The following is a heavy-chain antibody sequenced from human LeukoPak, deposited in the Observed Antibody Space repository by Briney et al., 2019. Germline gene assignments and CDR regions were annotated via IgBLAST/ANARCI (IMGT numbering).Heavy chain of an antibody. CDR1: GYTLTELS. CDR3: ATGEARSLISSFDY. V-gene: IGHV1-24*01. D-gene: IGHD2-2*01. J-gene: IGHJ4*02. Sequence: ASVKVSCKVSGYTLTELSMHWVRQAPGKGLEWMGGFDPEDGETIYAQKFQGRVTMTEDTSTDTAYMELSSLRSEDTAVYYCATGEARSLISSFDYWGQGTLVTVSS. CDR2: FDPEDGET.